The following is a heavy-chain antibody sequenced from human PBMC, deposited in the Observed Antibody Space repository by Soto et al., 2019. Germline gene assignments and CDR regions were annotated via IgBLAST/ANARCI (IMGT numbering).Heavy chain of an antibody. V-gene: IGHV4-31*03. Sequence: SETLSLTCTVSGGSISSGGYYWSWIRQHPGKGLEWIGYIYYSGSTYYNPSLKSRVTISVDTSKNQFSLKLSSVTAADTAVYYCARGLLEWLPDFDYWGQGTLVTVSS. CDR3: ARGLLEWLPDFDY. CDR2: IYYSGST. J-gene: IGHJ4*02. D-gene: IGHD3-3*01. CDR1: GGSISSGGYY.